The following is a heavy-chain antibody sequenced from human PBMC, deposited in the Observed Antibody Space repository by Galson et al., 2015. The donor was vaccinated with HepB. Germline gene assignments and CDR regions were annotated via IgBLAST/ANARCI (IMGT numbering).Heavy chain of an antibody. CDR3: ARSYGSYWGQTYYGMDV. CDR2: IYSGGST. D-gene: IGHD1-26*01. J-gene: IGHJ6*02. V-gene: IGHV3-53*04. Sequence: SLRLSCAASGFTVGSNCMSWVRQAPGKGLEWVSVIYSGGSTYYADSVKGRFTISRHNSKNTLYLQMNSLRAEDTAVYYCARSYGSYWGQTYYGMDVWGQGTTVTVSS. CDR1: GFTVGSNC.